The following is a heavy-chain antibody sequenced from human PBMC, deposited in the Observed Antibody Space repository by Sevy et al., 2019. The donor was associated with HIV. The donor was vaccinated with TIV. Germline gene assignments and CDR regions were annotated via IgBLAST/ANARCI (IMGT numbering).Heavy chain of an antibody. J-gene: IGHJ5*02. CDR2: ISRSSSTI. Sequence: GGSLRLTCAASGFAFSSYSMNWVRQAPGKGLEWVSYISRSSSTIYYADSVKGRFTISRDNAKNSLYLQMNSLRVEDTAVYYCARDSVTYYYGSGSYYNGKGSKYNWFDPWAQGTLVTVSS. V-gene: IGHV3-48*01. CDR3: ARDSVTYYYGSGSYYNGKGSKYNWFDP. CDR1: GFAFSSYS. D-gene: IGHD3-10*01.